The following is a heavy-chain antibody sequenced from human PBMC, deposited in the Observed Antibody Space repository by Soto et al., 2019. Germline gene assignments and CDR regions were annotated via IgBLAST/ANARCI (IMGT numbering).Heavy chain of an antibody. Sequence: ASVKVSCKASGYTFTNYGITWVRQAPGQGLEWMGWIGAYNGDTHYTERLQGRVTMTTDTSTSTAYMELRGLRSDDYAVYYCAIVRQLDGDFYYYIDVWGQGTTVTVSS. V-gene: IGHV1-18*01. J-gene: IGHJ6*03. CDR2: IGAYNGDT. D-gene: IGHD6-6*01. CDR3: AIVRQLDGDFYYYIDV. CDR1: GYTFTNYG.